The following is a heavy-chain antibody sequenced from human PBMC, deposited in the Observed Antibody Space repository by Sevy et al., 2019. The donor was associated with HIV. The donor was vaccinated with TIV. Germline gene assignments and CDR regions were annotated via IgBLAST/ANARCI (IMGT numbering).Heavy chain of an antibody. D-gene: IGHD3-16*01. Sequence: GGSLRLSCEASGFTFTRYAFHWVRQAPGKGLEWVAVISKEGTNKYYIDSVKGRFTISRDNSRNTLFLQMERLRAGDTAMYFCARDPHAVPHWGSFDSWGQGTLVTVSS. CDR1: GFTFTRYA. CDR3: ARDPHAVPHWGSFDS. J-gene: IGHJ4*02. CDR2: ISKEGTNK. V-gene: IGHV3-30-3*01.